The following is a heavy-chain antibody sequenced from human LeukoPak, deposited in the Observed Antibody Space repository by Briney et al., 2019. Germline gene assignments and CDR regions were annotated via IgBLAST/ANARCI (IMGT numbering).Heavy chain of an antibody. CDR2: ISGSGGST. CDR1: GYPFSIYA. J-gene: IGHJ4*02. D-gene: IGHD2-15*01. CDR3: AKGGIVVVVAAP. V-gene: IGHV3-23*01. Sequence: GGSLRLFCGASGYPFSIYAMLWLRQAPGKGVEWVSAISGSGGSTYYADTVKGRFTISRDNSKNTLYLQMNSLRAEDTAVYYCAKGGIVVVVAAPWGQGTLVTVSS.